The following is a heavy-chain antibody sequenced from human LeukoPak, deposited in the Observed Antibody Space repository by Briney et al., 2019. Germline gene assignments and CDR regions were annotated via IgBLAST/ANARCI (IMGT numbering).Heavy chain of an antibody. V-gene: IGHV3-66*01. CDR1: GFTASIYY. J-gene: IGHJ4*02. CDR2: LYRDGSA. CDR3: ASEKLSFFDSSGYFDY. Sequence: PGGSLRLSCAASGFTASIYYMTWVRQAPGKGLEWVSYLYRDGSAYYADSVKDRFTVSRDNSKNTVYLQMSRLRAEDTAVYYCASEKLSFFDSSGYFDYWGQGTLVTVSS. D-gene: IGHD3-22*01.